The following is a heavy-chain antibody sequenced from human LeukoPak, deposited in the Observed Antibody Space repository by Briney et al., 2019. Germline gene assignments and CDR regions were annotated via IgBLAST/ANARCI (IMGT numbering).Heavy chain of an antibody. D-gene: IGHD4-17*01. Sequence: SVKVSCKASGYTFTSYGISWVRQAPGQGLEWMGGIIPIFGTANYAQKFQGRVTITADESTSTAYMELSSLRSEDTAVYYCARGMDYGKDLDYWGQGTLVTVSS. CDR3: ARGMDYGKDLDY. J-gene: IGHJ4*02. V-gene: IGHV1-69*13. CDR2: IIPIFGTA. CDR1: GYTFTSYG.